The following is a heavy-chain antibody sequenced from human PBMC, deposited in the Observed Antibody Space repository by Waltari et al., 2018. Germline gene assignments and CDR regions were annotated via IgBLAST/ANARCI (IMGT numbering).Heavy chain of an antibody. D-gene: IGHD3-10*01. CDR1: GGSISSSSYY. J-gene: IGHJ5*02. Sequence: QLQLQESGPGLVKPSETLSLTCTVSGGSISSSSYYWGWIRQPPGKGLEWIGSIYYSGSTYYNPSLKSRVTISVDTSKNQFSLKLSSVTAADTAVYYCARALRELRSNWFDPWGQGTLVTVSS. CDR3: ARALRELRSNWFDP. V-gene: IGHV4-39*07. CDR2: IYYSGST.